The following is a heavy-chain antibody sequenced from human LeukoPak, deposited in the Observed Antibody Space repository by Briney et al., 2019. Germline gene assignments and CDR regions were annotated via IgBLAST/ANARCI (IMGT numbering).Heavy chain of an antibody. D-gene: IGHD2-15*01. CDR3: ARPLGYCSDSRCPQSWFDP. CDR1: GGSFSGYY. CDR2: INHSGRT. V-gene: IGHV4-34*01. Sequence: PSETLSLTCAVSGGSFSGYYWTWIRQPPGKGLEWIWEINHSGRTNYNPSLKSRVIISVDTSKNQFSLRLNSVTAADTAVYYCARPLGYCSDSRCPQSWFDPWGQGTLVTVSS. J-gene: IGHJ5*02.